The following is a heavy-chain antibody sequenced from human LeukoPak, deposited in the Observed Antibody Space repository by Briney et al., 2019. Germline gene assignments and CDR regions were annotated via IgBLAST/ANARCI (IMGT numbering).Heavy chain of an antibody. V-gene: IGHV1-2*02. CDR2: INPNSGGT. CDR3: ARGLGSGSYYNAPSLFDY. CDR1: GYTFTGYY. D-gene: IGHD3-10*01. Sequence: ASVKVSCKASGYTFTGYYMHWMRQAPGQGLEWMGWINPNSGGTNYAQKFQGRVTMTRDTSISTAYMELSRLRSDDTAVYYCARGLGSGSYYNAPSLFDYWGQGTLVTVSS. J-gene: IGHJ4*02.